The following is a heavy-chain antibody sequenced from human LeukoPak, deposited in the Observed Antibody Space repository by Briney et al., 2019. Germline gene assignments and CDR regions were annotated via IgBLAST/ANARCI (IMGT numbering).Heavy chain of an antibody. CDR1: GFTFSTYT. V-gene: IGHV3-21*01. Sequence: GGSLRLSCTASGFTFSTYTMNWVRQAPGKGLEWVSSISSSSTYIYNTDSVKGRFTISRDNAKNSLFLQMNSLRAEDTAAYYCARGADYNFDVWGRGTMVTDSS. CDR2: ISSSSTYI. J-gene: IGHJ3*01. CDR3: ARGADYNFDV. D-gene: IGHD4/OR15-4a*01.